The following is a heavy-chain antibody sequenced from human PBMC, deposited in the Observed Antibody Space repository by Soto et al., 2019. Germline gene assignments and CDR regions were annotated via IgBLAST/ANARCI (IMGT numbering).Heavy chain of an antibody. CDR3: AAFPVTPTPGH. Sequence: EVQLVESGGGLIQPGGSLRLSCAASGFTVSSNYMSWVRQAPGKGLEWVSVSYSGGSTYYADSVKGRFTLSRANSKNTLYLQKNTLRAQYTALYDCAAFPVTPTPGHWGPGALVPASS. CDR1: GFTVSSNY. CDR2: SYSGGST. J-gene: IGHJ4*02. D-gene: IGHD4-4*01. V-gene: IGHV3-53*01.